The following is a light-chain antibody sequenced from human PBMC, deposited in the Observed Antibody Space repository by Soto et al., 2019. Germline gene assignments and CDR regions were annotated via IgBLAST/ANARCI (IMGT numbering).Light chain of an antibody. Sequence: QSVLTQPPSVSGAPGQRVTISCTGSTSNIGALYDVNWYQQLPGTAPKLLIYDNNNRPSGVPDRFSGSKSGTSASLAITGLQAEDEADYYCQSYDNSLSGHVVFGGGTEPTV. J-gene: IGLJ2*01. CDR2: DNN. CDR3: QSYDNSLSGHVV. CDR1: TSNIGALYD. V-gene: IGLV1-40*01.